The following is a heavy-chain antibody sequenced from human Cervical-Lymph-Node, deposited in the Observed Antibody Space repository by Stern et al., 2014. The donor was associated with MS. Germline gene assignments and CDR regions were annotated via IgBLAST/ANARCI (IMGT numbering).Heavy chain of an antibody. V-gene: IGHV1-2*02. D-gene: IGHD6-6*01. Sequence: VQLVQSGAEVKKPGASVKVSCKASGYTFTGYYMHWVRQAPGQGLEWMGWINPNSGGTNYAQKFQGRVTMTRDTSISTAYMELSRLRSDDTAVYYCARTHRRIAARPCWFDPWGQGTMVTVSS. CDR2: INPNSGGT. CDR3: ARTHRRIAARPCWFDP. CDR1: GYTFTGYY. J-gene: IGHJ5*02.